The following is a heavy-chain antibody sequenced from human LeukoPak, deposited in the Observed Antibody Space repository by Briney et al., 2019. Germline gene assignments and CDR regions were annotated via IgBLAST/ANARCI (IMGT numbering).Heavy chain of an antibody. V-gene: IGHV3-7*01. CDR2: VKQDGSEK. D-gene: IGHD5-24*01. CDR3: ARDRVETGTIDYYYYLDV. CDR1: GFTFSSYW. Sequence: GGSLRLSCAASGFTFSSYWMSWVRQAPGKGLEWVANVKQDGSEKYYVDSVKGRFTISRDNTKNSLYLQMNSLRAEDTAVYYCARDRVETGTIDYYYYLDVWGKGTTVTVSS. J-gene: IGHJ6*03.